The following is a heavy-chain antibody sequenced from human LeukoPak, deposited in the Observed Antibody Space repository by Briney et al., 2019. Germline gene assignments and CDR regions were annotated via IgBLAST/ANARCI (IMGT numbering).Heavy chain of an antibody. CDR2: INPTSGYT. J-gene: IGHJ4*02. Sequence: GGSLRLSCAASGFTFSDYYMSWIRQAPGKGLEWLSYINPTSGYTPYADSVRGRFTISRDNAKNSLYLQMNSLRAEDTAVYYCAREGGPYRPLDYSGQGTLVTVSS. CDR1: GFTFSDYY. V-gene: IGHV3-11*05. CDR3: AREGGPYRPLDY.